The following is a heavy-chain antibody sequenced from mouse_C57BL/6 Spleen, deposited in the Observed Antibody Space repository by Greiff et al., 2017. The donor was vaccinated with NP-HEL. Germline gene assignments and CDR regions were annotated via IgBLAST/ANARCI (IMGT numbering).Heavy chain of an antibody. J-gene: IGHJ3*01. CDR2: IDPSESYT. V-gene: IGHV1-50*01. CDR1: GYTFTSYW. Sequence: QVQLQQSGAELVKPGASVKLSCKASGYTFTSYWMQWVKQRPGQGLEWIGEIDPSESYTNYNQKFKGKATLTVDTSSSTAYMQLSSLTSEDSAVDYCARGGGSWFAYWGQGTLVTVSA. CDR3: ARGGGSWFAY.